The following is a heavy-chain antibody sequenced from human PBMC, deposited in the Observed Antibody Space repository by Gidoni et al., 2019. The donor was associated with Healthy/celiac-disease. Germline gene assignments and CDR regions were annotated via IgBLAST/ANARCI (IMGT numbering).Heavy chain of an antibody. J-gene: IGHJ4*02. Sequence: EVQLVQSGAEVQKPGESLKISCKGSGYSFTSYWIGWVRQMPGKGLEWMGIIYPGDSDTRYSPSFQGQVTISADKSISTAYLQWSSLKASDTAMYYCARHFLDVTAAAAIDYWGQGTLVTVSS. CDR2: IYPGDSDT. CDR1: GYSFTSYW. V-gene: IGHV5-51*01. CDR3: ARHFLDVTAAAAIDY. D-gene: IGHD2-2*01.